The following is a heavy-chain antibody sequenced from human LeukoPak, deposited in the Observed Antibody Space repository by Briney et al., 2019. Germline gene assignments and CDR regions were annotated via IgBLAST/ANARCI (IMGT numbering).Heavy chain of an antibody. Sequence: GGSLRLSCAASGFTFSAYSMNWVRQAPGKGLDWVSYISSRSFTIYYADSVKGRFTISRDNAKNSLYLEMNSLRDEETAVYYCARSVIAVAGYDAFDIWGQGTVVTVSS. V-gene: IGHV3-48*02. CDR3: ARSVIAVAGYDAFDI. D-gene: IGHD6-19*01. CDR2: ISSRSFTI. CDR1: GFTFSAYS. J-gene: IGHJ3*02.